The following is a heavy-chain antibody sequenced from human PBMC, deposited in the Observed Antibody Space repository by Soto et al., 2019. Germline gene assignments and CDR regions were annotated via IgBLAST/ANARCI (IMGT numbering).Heavy chain of an antibody. CDR1: GGSISSGGYY. CDR3: ARVVERYCSSTSCYYWFDP. V-gene: IGHV4-31*03. J-gene: IGHJ5*02. CDR2: IYYSGST. D-gene: IGHD2-2*01. Sequence: PSETLSLTCTVSGGSISSGGYYRSWIRQHPGKGLEWIGYIYYSGSTYYNPSLKSRVTISVDTSKNQFSLKLSSVTAADTAVYYCARVVERYCSSTSCYYWFDPWGQGTLVTVSS.